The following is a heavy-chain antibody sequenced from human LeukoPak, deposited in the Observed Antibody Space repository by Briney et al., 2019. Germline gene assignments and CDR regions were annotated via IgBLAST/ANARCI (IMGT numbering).Heavy chain of an antibody. D-gene: IGHD6-19*01. CDR2: IYPGDSNT. CDR3: ARGVTNGWSYFDY. Sequence: TTGESLKISCKGSGYSFTNYWIGCVRQMPGKGLEWMGIIYPGDSNTRYSPSFQGQVTISAVTSISTAYLQWDSLEDSDTAMYYCARGVTNGWSYFDYWGQGTLVTVSS. CDR1: GYSFTNYW. J-gene: IGHJ4*02. V-gene: IGHV5-51*01.